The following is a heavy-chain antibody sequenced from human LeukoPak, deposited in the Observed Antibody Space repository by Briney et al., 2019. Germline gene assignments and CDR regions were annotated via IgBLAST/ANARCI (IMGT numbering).Heavy chain of an antibody. Sequence: GGSLRLSCAASGFTFSSYGMHWVRQAPGKGLEWVAFIRYDGSNKYYADSVKGRFTISRDNSKNTLYLQMNSLRAEDTAVYYCAKDGVGATIPSYWYFDLWGRGTLVTVSS. CDR1: GFTFSSYG. CDR3: AKDGVGATIPSYWYFDL. D-gene: IGHD1-26*01. J-gene: IGHJ2*01. CDR2: IRYDGSNK. V-gene: IGHV3-30*02.